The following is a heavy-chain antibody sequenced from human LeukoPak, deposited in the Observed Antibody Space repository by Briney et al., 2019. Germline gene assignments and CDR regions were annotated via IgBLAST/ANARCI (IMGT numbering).Heavy chain of an antibody. V-gene: IGHV3-23*01. Sequence: GGSLRLSCAASGFTLSSYAMSWVRQGPGKGLEWVSAISVSGNTYHADSVKGRFTISRDNSKNTLYLQMNSLRAEDTAVYYCAKDGPYSSSWYYYYYYMDVWGKGTTVTISS. D-gene: IGHD6-13*01. CDR1: GFTLSSYA. CDR3: AKDGPYSSSWYYYYYYMDV. CDR2: ISVSGNT. J-gene: IGHJ6*03.